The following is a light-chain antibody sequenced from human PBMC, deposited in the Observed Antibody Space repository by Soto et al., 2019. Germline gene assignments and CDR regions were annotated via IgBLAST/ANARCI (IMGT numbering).Light chain of an antibody. CDR3: CSLTTSHTYV. Sequence: QSALTQPASVSGSPGQSITISCTGTSSDIGHYDYVSWYQQHPGKAPKLMIYHVTYRPSGVSNRYSCSKSGNSASLTISGLQADYEADYYCCSLTTSHTYVFGSGTKLTV. CDR2: HVT. J-gene: IGLJ1*01. CDR1: SSDIGHYDY. V-gene: IGLV2-14*03.